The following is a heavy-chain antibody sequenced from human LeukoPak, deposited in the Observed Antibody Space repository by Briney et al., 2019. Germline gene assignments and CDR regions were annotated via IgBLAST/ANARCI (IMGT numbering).Heavy chain of an antibody. CDR3: TTDHGLNTAMSSGY. Sequence: GGSLRLSCAASGFTFSNAWMSWVRQAPGKGLEWVSRIKSKTDGGTTDYAAPVKGRFTISRDDSKNTLYLQMNSLKTEDTAVYYCTTDHGLNTAMSSGYWGQGTLVTVSS. D-gene: IGHD5-18*01. CDR2: IKSKTDGGTT. CDR1: GFTFSNAW. J-gene: IGHJ4*02. V-gene: IGHV3-15*01.